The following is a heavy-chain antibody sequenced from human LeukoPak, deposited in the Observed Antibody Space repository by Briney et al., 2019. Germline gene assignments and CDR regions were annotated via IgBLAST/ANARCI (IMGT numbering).Heavy chain of an antibody. Sequence: WIGYIYYSGSTNYNPSLKSRVTISVDMSKNQFSLKLSSVTAADTAVYYCARFKGQYAFDIWGQGTMVTVSS. V-gene: IGHV4-59*01. J-gene: IGHJ3*02. CDR2: IYYSGST. CDR3: ARFKGQYAFDI. D-gene: IGHD6-19*01.